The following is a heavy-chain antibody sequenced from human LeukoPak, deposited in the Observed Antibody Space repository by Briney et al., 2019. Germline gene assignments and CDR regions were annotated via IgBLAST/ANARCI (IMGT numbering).Heavy chain of an antibody. CDR3: AAQCGGDCSYFFDY. Sequence: PSQTLSLTCAVSGGSISSSNYYWRWLRQPAGQGLEWIGRIYTSGSANYNPSLKSRVSMSVDTSKNQFSLKLSSVTAADTAVYYCAAQCGGDCSYFFDYWGQGTLVTVSS. CDR1: GGSISSSNYY. D-gene: IGHD2-21*01. CDR2: IYTSGSA. V-gene: IGHV4-61*02. J-gene: IGHJ4*02.